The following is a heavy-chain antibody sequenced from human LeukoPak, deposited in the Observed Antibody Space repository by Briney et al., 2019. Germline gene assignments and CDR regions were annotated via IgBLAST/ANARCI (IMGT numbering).Heavy chain of an antibody. CDR3: ARAGANYYGSGSYYNDAFDI. J-gene: IGHJ3*02. V-gene: IGHV3-23*01. CDR1: GFTFSSYA. D-gene: IGHD3-10*01. Sequence: GGSLRLSFAASGFTFSSYAMCWVRQAPGKGLEWVSPISGLGVTIFYADSLRGRFTVSRDNSKNTLYLQMNSLRAEDMAVYCCARAGANYYGSGSYYNDAFDIWGEGTMVTVSS. CDR2: ISGLGVTI.